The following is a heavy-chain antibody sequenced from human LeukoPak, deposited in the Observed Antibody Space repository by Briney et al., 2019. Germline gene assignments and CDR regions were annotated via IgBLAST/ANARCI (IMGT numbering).Heavy chain of an antibody. CDR3: ARHGGGNSLYYFDY. CDR2: IYYRGST. J-gene: IGHJ4*02. D-gene: IGHD4-23*01. Sequence: SETLSLTCTVSGGSINTYYWGWIRQPPGKGLEWIGYIYYRGSTHYNPSLQSRVTMSVDTSKNQFSLKLSSVTAADTAVYYCARHGGGNSLYYFDYWGQGTLVTVSS. V-gene: IGHV4-59*08. CDR1: GGSINTYY.